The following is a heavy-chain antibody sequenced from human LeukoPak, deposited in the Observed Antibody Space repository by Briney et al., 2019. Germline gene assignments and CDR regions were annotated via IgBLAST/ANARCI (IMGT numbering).Heavy chain of an antibody. V-gene: IGHV4-59*08. J-gene: IGHJ4*02. CDR1: CGSISTYY. D-gene: IGHD2-15*01. Sequence: SETLSLTCTVSCGSISTYYWSWIRQPPGKGLEWHGYIYYSGSTNYNPSLKSRVTISVDTSKNQFSLKLSSVTAADTAVYYCARYVSGPAGDFDYWGQGTLVTVSS. CDR3: ARYVSGPAGDFDY. CDR2: IYYSGST.